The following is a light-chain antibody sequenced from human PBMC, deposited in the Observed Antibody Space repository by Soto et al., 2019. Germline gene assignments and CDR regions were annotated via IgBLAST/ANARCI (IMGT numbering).Light chain of an antibody. Sequence: QIKQSPASLSANVGDRVTITCQASQDISNQLNWFQQKPGKAPKLLIYDASNLERGVPSRFSGSRSGTEFTLTISSLQPDDFATYYCQQYNSYSWTFGQGTKVEIK. V-gene: IGKV1-33*01. CDR3: QQYNSYSWT. CDR1: QDISNQ. J-gene: IGKJ1*01. CDR2: DAS.